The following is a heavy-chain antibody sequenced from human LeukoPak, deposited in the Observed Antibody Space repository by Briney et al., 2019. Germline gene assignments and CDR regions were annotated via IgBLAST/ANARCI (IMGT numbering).Heavy chain of an antibody. CDR3: ASEAYYYDSSGYYKY. Sequence: SETLSLTCTVSDGSMTNNYWSWLRQPAGKGLEWIGRIYISGSSYYNPSLKSRVTMSVDTSKNQFSLKLSSVTAADTAVYYCASEAYYYDSSGYYKYWGQGTLVTVSS. D-gene: IGHD3-22*01. CDR2: IYISGSS. V-gene: IGHV4-4*07. J-gene: IGHJ4*02. CDR1: DGSMTNNY.